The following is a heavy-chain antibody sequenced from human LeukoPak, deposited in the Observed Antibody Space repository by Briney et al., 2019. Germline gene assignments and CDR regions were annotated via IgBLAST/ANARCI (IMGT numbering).Heavy chain of an antibody. CDR1: GGAISKSSYY. J-gene: IGHJ5*02. CDR2: IYYSGST. Sequence: SETLSLTCTVSGGAISKSSYYWGWIRQPPGKGLDRIGNIYYSGSTYYNPSIKSRVTISVDTSKNQFSLKLSSVTAADTAVYYSARSLDSSAYPTTDWFDPWGQGTLVTVSS. CDR3: ARSLDSSAYPTTDWFDP. D-gene: IGHD3-22*01. V-gene: IGHV4-39*01.